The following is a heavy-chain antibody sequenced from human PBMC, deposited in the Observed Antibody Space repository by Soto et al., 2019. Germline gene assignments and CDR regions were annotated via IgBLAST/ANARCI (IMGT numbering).Heavy chain of an antibody. J-gene: IGHJ3*01. V-gene: IGHV3-30*18. CDR3: AKTRLELLSEVAFDV. Sequence: QVQLVESGGGVVQPGRSLRLSCAASGFTFSSYGMHWVRQAPGKGLEWVAVISYDGSNKFYAHSVSGRFTVSRDNSQNTLYLQMNSLRAEDTAVYYCAKTRLELLSEVAFDVWGQGTMVTVSS. CDR2: ISYDGSNK. D-gene: IGHD3-3*01. CDR1: GFTFSSYG.